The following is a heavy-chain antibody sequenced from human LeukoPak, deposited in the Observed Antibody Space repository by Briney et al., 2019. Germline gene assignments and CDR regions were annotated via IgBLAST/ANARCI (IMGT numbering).Heavy chain of an antibody. V-gene: IGHV4-59*01. D-gene: IGHD2-2*01. CDR2: IYYSGST. J-gene: IGHJ4*02. CDR3: ARHRGYQLLDFGY. CDR1: GGSISSYY. Sequence: SETLSLTCTVSGGSISSYYWSWIRQPPGKGLEWIGYIYYSGSTNYNPSLKSRVTISVDTSKNQFSLQLSSVTAADTAVYYCARHRGYQLLDFGYWGQGTLVTVSS.